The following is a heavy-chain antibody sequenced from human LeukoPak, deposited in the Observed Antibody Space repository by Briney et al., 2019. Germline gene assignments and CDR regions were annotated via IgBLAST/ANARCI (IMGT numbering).Heavy chain of an antibody. Sequence: SGPTLVNPTETLTLTCTVSGFSLSNARMGVSWIRQPPGKALEWLAHIFSNDEKSYSTSLKSRLTISKDTSKSQVVLTMTNMDPVDTATYYCARMGRSGGSCYSSLTSNWFDPWGQGTLVTVSS. D-gene: IGHD2-15*01. J-gene: IGHJ5*02. CDR3: ARMGRSGGSCYSSLTSNWFDP. CDR2: IFSNDEK. CDR1: GFSLSNARMG. V-gene: IGHV2-26*01.